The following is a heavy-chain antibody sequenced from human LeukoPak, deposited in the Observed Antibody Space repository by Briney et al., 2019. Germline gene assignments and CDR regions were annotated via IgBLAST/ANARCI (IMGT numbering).Heavy chain of an antibody. CDR1: GYTFISYG. CDR3: ARVSGSAAVAGTGWFDP. Sequence: ASVKVSCKASGYTFISYGINWVRQAPGQGLEWMGWISAYNGNTSYAQKVQGRVTMTTDTSTRTAYMELRSLRSDDTAVYYCARVSGSAAVAGTGWFDPWGQGTLVTVSS. J-gene: IGHJ5*02. CDR2: ISAYNGNT. V-gene: IGHV1-18*01. D-gene: IGHD6-19*01.